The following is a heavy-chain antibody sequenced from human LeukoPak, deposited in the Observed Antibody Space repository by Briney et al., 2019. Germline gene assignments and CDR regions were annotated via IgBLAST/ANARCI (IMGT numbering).Heavy chain of an antibody. D-gene: IGHD1-26*01. CDR3: ARDPVPIVGAKGPPTIDY. V-gene: IGHV7-4-1*02. CDR1: GYTFTSYA. CDR2: INTNTGNP. J-gene: IGHJ4*02. Sequence: ASVKVSCKASGYTFTSYAMNWVRQAPGQGLEWMGWINTNTGNPTYAQGFTGRFVFSLDTSVSTAYLQISSLKAEDTAVYYCARDPVPIVGAKGPPTIDYWGQGTLVTVSS.